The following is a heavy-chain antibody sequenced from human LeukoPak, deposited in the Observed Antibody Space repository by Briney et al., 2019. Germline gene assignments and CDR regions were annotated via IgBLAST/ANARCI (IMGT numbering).Heavy chain of an antibody. V-gene: IGHV4-59*13. CDR1: RGSISGYY. CDR2: IYYSGST. D-gene: IGHD1-1*01. CDR3: AREGTSGTHLNWFDP. Sequence: SETLSLTCTVSRGSISGYYWTWIRQPPGKGLEWIGYIYYSGSTNYNSSLQSRVTISVDTSKDQFSLKLSSVTAADTAVYYCAREGTSGTHLNWFDPWGQGTLVTVSS. J-gene: IGHJ5*02.